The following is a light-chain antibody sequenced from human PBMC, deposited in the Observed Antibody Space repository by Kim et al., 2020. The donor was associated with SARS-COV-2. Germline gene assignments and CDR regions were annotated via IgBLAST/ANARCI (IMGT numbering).Light chain of an antibody. Sequence: ASVGDRVTITCRASQGIRTGLGWYQQKPGKAPKLLIYAASSLQSGVPSRFSGSGSGTDFTLTISSLLPEDSATYYCLQDYDYPWTFGQGTKVDIK. V-gene: IGKV1-6*01. J-gene: IGKJ1*01. CDR3: LQDYDYPWT. CDR1: QGIRTG. CDR2: AAS.